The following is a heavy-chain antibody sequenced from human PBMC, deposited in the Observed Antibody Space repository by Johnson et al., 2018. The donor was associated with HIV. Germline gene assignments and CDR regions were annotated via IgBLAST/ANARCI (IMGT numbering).Heavy chain of an antibody. V-gene: IGHV3-33*01. CDR2: IRYDGKT. CDR3: VRGGSDAFES. D-gene: IGHD3-10*01. J-gene: IGHJ3*02. CDR1: GFTFRSYG. Sequence: QVQLVESGGGVVQPGRSLRLSCASSGFTFRSYGMHWVRQAPGKGLAWVAFIRYDGKTYYADSVRGRFTISRDNAKNSLYLQMNSLSPGDTAVYYCVRGGSDAFESWGQGTMVTVSS.